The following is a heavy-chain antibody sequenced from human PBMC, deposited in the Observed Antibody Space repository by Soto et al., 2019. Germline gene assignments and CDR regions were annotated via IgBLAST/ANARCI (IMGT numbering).Heavy chain of an antibody. J-gene: IGHJ6*03. CDR2: INHSGST. V-gene: IGHV4-34*01. Sequence: QVQLQQWGAGLLKPSETLSLTCAVYGGSFSGYYWSWIRQPPGKGLEWIGEINHSGSTNYNPSLKSRVTISVDTSKNQFSLKLSSVTAADAAVYYCARRINFGEKSIAARPHLQYYYSYYMDVWGKGTTVTVSS. D-gene: IGHD6-6*01. CDR3: ARRINFGEKSIAARPHLQYYYSYYMDV. CDR1: GGSFSGYY.